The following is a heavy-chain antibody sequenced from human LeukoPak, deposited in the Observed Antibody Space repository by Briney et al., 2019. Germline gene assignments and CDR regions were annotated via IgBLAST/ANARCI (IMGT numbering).Heavy chain of an antibody. CDR2: IYHSGST. V-gene: IGHV4-4*02. D-gene: IGHD2-8*01. Sequence: PSETLSLTCAVSGGSISSSNWWSWVRQPPGKGLEWIGEIYHSGSTNYNPTLKSRVTISVDKSKNQFSLKLSSVTAADTAVYYCARGSVYAIFPLPYYYYMDVWGKGTTVTVSS. J-gene: IGHJ6*03. CDR1: GGSISSSNW. CDR3: ARGSVYAIFPLPYYYYMDV.